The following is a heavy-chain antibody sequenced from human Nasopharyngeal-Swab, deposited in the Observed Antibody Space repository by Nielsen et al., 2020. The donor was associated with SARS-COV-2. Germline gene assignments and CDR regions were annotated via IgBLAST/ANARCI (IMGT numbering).Heavy chain of an antibody. V-gene: IGHV3-74*01. CDR3: ARGGSYDFWSGYCFDY. D-gene: IGHD3-3*01. CDR1: GFTFSSYW. J-gene: IGHJ4*02. Sequence: GSLKISCAASGFTFSSYWMHWVRQAPGKGLVWVSRINSDGSSTSYADSVKGRFTISRDNAKNTLYLQMNSLRAEDTAVYYCARGGSYDFWSGYCFDYWGQGTLVTVSS. CDR2: INSDGSST.